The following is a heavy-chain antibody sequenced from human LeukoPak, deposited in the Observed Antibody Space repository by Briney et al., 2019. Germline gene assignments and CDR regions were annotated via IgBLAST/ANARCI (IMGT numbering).Heavy chain of an antibody. CDR3: AKEWDSGAFDI. CDR2: LTGGSDNS. Sequence: PGGSLRLSCAASGFTFSSSAMTWVRQAPGKGLEWVSSLTGGSDNSEHADSVKGRFTISRDNSKNTLYLQMNSLRAEDTAVYYCAKEWDSGAFDIWGQGTMVTVSS. J-gene: IGHJ3*02. V-gene: IGHV3-23*01. D-gene: IGHD1-26*01. CDR1: GFTFSSSA.